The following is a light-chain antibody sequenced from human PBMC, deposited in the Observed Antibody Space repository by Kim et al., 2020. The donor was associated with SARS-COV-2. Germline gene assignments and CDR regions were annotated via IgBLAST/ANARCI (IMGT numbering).Light chain of an antibody. CDR3: HQYGSTPYT. Sequence: LSPGEGATLSCTASQSGTTNYLAWYQQKPGQAPRLLMYGASNRATGIPDRFSGSGSGTDFTLTISRLEPEDFAVYSCHQYGSTPYTFGQGTKLEI. CDR1: QSGTTNY. CDR2: GAS. V-gene: IGKV3-20*01. J-gene: IGKJ2*01.